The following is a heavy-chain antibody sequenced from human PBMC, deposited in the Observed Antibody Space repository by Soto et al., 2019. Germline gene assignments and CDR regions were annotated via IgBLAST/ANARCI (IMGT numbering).Heavy chain of an antibody. Sequence: EVQLVESGGGLVQPGGSLRLSCAASGFTVSSNYMSWVRQAPGKGLEWVSVIYSGGSTYYADSVKGRFTISRDNSKNTLYLQMNSLRAEDTAVYYCARGVGYQLLGGNDAFVIWGQGTMVTVSS. D-gene: IGHD2-2*01. CDR3: ARGVGYQLLGGNDAFVI. V-gene: IGHV3-66*01. CDR1: GFTVSSNY. CDR2: IYSGGST. J-gene: IGHJ3*02.